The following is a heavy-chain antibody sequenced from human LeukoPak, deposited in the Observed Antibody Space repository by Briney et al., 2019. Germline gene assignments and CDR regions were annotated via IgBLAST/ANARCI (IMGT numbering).Heavy chain of an antibody. Sequence: GGSLRLSCAASGFTFSSYWMHWVRQVPGKGLVWVARINPGGSSITYADSVKGRFTISRDNAKNTLYLQMDSLRAEDTGVYRCARSNRADDYWGQGTLVTVSS. CDR1: GFTFSSYW. V-gene: IGHV3-74*01. J-gene: IGHJ4*02. CDR2: INPGGSSI. CDR3: ARSNRADDY. D-gene: IGHD1-14*01.